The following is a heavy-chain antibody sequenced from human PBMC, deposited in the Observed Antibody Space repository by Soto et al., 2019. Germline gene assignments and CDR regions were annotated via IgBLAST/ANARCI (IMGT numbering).Heavy chain of an antibody. V-gene: IGHV3-53*02. J-gene: IGHJ4*02. D-gene: IGHD6-19*01. Sequence: EVRLVETGGGLIQPGGSLRLSCAASGFTVSDTYMNWVRQAPGKGLEWVSVIYSGSATYYADPVKGRFTISRDNSKHTVFLQMSRLRVDDTAVYYCARGKSGWLTFDYWGQGILVTVSS. CDR2: IYSGSAT. CDR1: GFTVSDTY. CDR3: ARGKSGWLTFDY.